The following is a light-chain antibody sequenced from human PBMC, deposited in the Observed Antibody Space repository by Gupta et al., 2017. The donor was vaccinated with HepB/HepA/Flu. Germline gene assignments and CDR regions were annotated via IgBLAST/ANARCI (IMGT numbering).Light chain of an antibody. V-gene: IGLV1-47*01. J-gene: IGLJ3*02. Sequence: QSVLTQPPSASGTPGRRVTISCSGSSPDIGSIYVYWYQQLPGTAPKLLIYRTNQRRSGVPDRFSGSKSGTSASLAISGLRSEDEADYYCAAWDDSLSSWVFGGGTKLIVL. CDR2: RTN. CDR1: SPDIGSIY. CDR3: AAWDDSLSSWV.